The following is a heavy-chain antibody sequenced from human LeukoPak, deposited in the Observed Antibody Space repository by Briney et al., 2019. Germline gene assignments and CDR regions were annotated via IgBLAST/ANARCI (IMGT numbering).Heavy chain of an antibody. D-gene: IGHD3-3*01. CDR3: ARKTIFGVVTYYMDV. CDR2: ISSSSSTI. CDR1: GFTFSSYS. Sequence: GESLKISCAASGFTFSSYSMNWVRQAPGKGLEWVSYISSSSSTIYYADSVKGRFTISRDNAKNSLYLQMNSLRAEDTAVYYCARKTIFGVVTYYMDVWGKGTTVTVSS. V-gene: IGHV3-48*01. J-gene: IGHJ6*03.